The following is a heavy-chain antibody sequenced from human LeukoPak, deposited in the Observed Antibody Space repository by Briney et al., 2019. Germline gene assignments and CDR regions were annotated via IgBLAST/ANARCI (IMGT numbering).Heavy chain of an antibody. J-gene: IGHJ5*02. CDR1: GFTFSNYS. Sequence: PGGSLRLSCAASGFTFSNYSMNWVRQAPGKGLEWVSYSSSSSSTIYYADSVKGRFTISRDNAKKSLYLQMNRLRADDTAVYYCAGASGAWGRGTLVTVSS. CDR2: SSSSSSTI. CDR3: AGASGA. V-gene: IGHV3-48*01.